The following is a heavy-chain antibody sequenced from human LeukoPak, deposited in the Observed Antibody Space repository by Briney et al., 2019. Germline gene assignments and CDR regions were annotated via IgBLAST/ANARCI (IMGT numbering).Heavy chain of an antibody. Sequence: SETLSLTCTVSGGSISSSNWWSWVRPPPGKGLEWIGEIYHSGSTTYNPSLKSRVTISLDKSKNQFSLKLSSVTAADTAVYYCAREGHTYYGSISFDYWGQGTLVTVSS. V-gene: IGHV4-4*02. D-gene: IGHD1-26*01. J-gene: IGHJ4*02. CDR2: IYHSGST. CDR3: AREGHTYYGSISFDY. CDR1: GGSISSSNW.